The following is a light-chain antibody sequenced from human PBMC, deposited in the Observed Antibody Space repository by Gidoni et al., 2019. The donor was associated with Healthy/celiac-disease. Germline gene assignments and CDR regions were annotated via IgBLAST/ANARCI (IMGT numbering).Light chain of an antibody. CDR2: VAS. Sequence: EIVMTQSPATLSVSPGERATLSCRASQSVSSNLAWYQQKPGQAPRLLIYVASTRATGVPARFSGSGSGTEFTLTISSLQSEDFAGYYCQQYNNWPLTFXGXTKVEIK. J-gene: IGKJ4*01. CDR1: QSVSSN. CDR3: QQYNNWPLT. V-gene: IGKV3-15*01.